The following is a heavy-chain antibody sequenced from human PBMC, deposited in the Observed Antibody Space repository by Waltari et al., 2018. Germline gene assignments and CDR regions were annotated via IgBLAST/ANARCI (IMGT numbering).Heavy chain of an antibody. Sequence: QLQLQESGPGLAKPSETLSLTCTVSGGSISRSSYYWGWIRQPPGKGLEWIGSIYYSGSTYYNPSLKSRVTISVDTSKNQFSLKLSSVTAADTAVYYCASLPRGVYDFWSGGYYWGQGTLVTVSS. CDR2: IYYSGST. D-gene: IGHD3-3*01. CDR3: ASLPRGVYDFWSGGYY. CDR1: GGSISRSSYY. V-gene: IGHV4-39*01. J-gene: IGHJ4*02.